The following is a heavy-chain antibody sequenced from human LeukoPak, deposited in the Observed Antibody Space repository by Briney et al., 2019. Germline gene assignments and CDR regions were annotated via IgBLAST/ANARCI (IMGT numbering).Heavy chain of an antibody. CDR3: ARVSTIFGVVIIPLGMDV. Sequence: SETLSLTCTVSGGSVSSGSYYWSWIRQPPGKGLEWIGYIYYSGSTNYNPSLKSRVTISVDTSKNQFSLKLSSVTAADTAVYYCARVSTIFGVVIIPLGMDVWGQGTTVTVSS. J-gene: IGHJ6*02. CDR2: IYYSGST. V-gene: IGHV4-61*01. CDR1: GGSVSSGSYY. D-gene: IGHD3-3*01.